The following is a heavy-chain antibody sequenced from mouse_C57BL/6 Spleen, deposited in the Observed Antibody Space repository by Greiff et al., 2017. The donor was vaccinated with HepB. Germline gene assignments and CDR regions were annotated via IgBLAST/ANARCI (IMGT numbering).Heavy chain of an antibody. J-gene: IGHJ4*01. CDR3: AISDGYYVHYAMDY. V-gene: IGHV1-52*01. CDR2: IDPSDSET. D-gene: IGHD2-3*01. Sequence: QVHVKQPGAELVRPGSSVKLSCKASGYTFTSYWMHWVKQRPIQGLEWIGNIDPSDSETHYNQKFKDKATLTVDKSSSTAYMQLSSLTSEDSAVYYCAISDGYYVHYAMDYWGQGTSVTVSS. CDR1: GYTFTSYW.